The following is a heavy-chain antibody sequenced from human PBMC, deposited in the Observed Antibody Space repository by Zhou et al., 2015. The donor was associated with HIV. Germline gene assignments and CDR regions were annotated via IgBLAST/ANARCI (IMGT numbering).Heavy chain of an antibody. CDR3: ARTTSGFGELPPYYYYGMDV. CDR2: IIPIFGTA. D-gene: IGHD3-10*01. V-gene: IGHV1-69*01. Sequence: QVQLVQSGAEVKKPGSSVKVSCKASGGTFSSYAISWVRQAPGQGLEWMGGIIPIFGTANYAQKFQGRVTITADESTSTAYMELSSLRSEDTAVYYCARTTSGFGELPPYYYYGMDVVGPRDHGSPSP. CDR1: GGTFSSYA. J-gene: IGHJ6*02.